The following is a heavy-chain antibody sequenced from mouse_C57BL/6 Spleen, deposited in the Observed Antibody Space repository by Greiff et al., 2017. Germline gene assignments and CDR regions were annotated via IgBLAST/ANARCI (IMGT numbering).Heavy chain of an antibody. Sequence: VQLQQSGAELVRPGASVKLSCKASGYTFTDYYINWVKQRPGQGLEWIARIYPGSGNTYYNEKFKGKATLTAEKSSSTAYMQLSSLTSEDSAVYFCAAYYYGSPFDYWGQGTTLTVSS. J-gene: IGHJ2*01. D-gene: IGHD1-1*01. CDR1: GYTFTDYY. CDR3: AAYYYGSPFDY. V-gene: IGHV1-76*01. CDR2: IYPGSGNT.